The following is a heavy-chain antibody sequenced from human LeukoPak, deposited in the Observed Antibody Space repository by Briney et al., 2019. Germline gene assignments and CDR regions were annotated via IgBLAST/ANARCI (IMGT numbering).Heavy chain of an antibody. V-gene: IGHV3-23*01. Sequence: GGSLRLSCAASGFAFSNYGMSWVRQAPGKGLEWVSAISGSGGSTYYADSVKGRFTISRDNSKNTLYLQMNSLRAEDTAVYYCAKGIYGSGSYYSDYYYNMDVWGKGITVTISS. CDR1: GFAFSNYG. CDR3: AKGIYGSGSYYSDYYYNMDV. J-gene: IGHJ6*03. CDR2: ISGSGGST. D-gene: IGHD3-10*01.